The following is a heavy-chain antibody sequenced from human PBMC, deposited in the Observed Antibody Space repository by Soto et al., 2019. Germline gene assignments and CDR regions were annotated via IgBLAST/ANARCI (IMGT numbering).Heavy chain of an antibody. CDR2: IIPMFGTA. CDR1: GGTFSSYA. J-gene: IGHJ6*02. CDR3: AKGPPTDQDMDV. Sequence: SVKVSCKASGGTFSSYAISWVRQAPGQGLEWVGGIIPMFGTANYAQKFQDRVTFTADKSTNIVYMEVSSLRSEDTAVYYCAKGPPTDQDMDVWGQGTAVTVSS. V-gene: IGHV1-69*06.